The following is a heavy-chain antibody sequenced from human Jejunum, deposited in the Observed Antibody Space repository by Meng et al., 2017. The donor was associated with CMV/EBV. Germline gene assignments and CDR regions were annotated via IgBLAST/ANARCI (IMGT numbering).Heavy chain of an antibody. CDR3: ARDEGGWLTAPDY. CDR1: GGTFSSYT. CDR2: IIPILGIA. V-gene: IGHV1-69*08. D-gene: IGHD5-24*01. J-gene: IGHJ4*02. Sequence: QAHVEASGAEGKKPGSPEKVSCDASGGTFSSYTISWVRQAPGQGLEWMGRIIPILGIANYAQKFQGRVTITADKSTSTAYMELSSLRSEDTAVYYCARDEGGWLTAPDYWGQGTLVTVSS.